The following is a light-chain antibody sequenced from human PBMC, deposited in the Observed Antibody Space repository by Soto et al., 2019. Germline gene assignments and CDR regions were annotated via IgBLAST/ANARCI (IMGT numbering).Light chain of an antibody. J-gene: IGKJ5*01. CDR2: AAS. CDR1: QDIRSW. Sequence: DIQLTQSPSSVSASIGDRVTITCWASQDIRSWLAWYQQKAGKAPKLVISAASTLQRGVPSRFSGSGFGTNFTLAITSLQPEHFATYYCQQANSFPITFGQGTRLDIK. V-gene: IGKV1-12*01. CDR3: QQANSFPIT.